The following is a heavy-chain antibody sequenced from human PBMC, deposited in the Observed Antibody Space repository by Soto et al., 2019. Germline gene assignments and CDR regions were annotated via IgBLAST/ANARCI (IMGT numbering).Heavy chain of an antibody. CDR3: MADAGCTFRVVRFGY. CDR2: IKSKTDGGTP. V-gene: IGHV3-15*07. Sequence: GGSLRLSCAASPFTFSNAWINWVRQAPGKGLEWVGRIKSKTDGGTPDYAAPVKGRFAISRDDSKNMVYLQMNSLMTEDTGIFYCMADAGCTFRVVRFGYWGRGTMVT. J-gene: IGHJ4*01. D-gene: IGHD3-16*01. CDR1: PFTFSNAW.